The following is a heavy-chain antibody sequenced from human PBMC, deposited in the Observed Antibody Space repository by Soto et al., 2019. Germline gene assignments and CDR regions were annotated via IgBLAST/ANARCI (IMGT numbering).Heavy chain of an antibody. Sequence: QVQLQESGPGLVKPSQTLSLTCTVSGGSISSGGYYWSWIRQHPGKGLEWIGYIYYSGSTYYNPSLKSRVTISVDTSKNQFSLKLSAVTAAYTAVYYCARIRCSGGSCYSHYYYYGMDVWGQGTTVTVSS. D-gene: IGHD2-15*01. J-gene: IGHJ6*02. CDR1: GGSISSGGYY. CDR3: ARIRCSGGSCYSHYYYYGMDV. CDR2: IYYSGST. V-gene: IGHV4-31*03.